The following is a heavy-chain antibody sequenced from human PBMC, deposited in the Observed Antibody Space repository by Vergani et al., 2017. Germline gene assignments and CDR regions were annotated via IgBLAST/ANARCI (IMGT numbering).Heavy chain of an antibody. CDR3: AKEDYDFWSGYYKYFDY. J-gene: IGHJ4*02. CDR1: GFTFSSYR. CDR2: ISYDGSNK. D-gene: IGHD3-3*01. V-gene: IGHV3-30*18. Sequence: QVQLVESGGGVVQPGRSLRLSCAASGFTFSSYRMHWVRQAPGKGLEWVAVISYDGSNKYYADSVKGRFTISRDNSKNTLYLQMNSLRAEDTAVYYCAKEDYDFWSGYYKYFDYWGQGTLVTVSS.